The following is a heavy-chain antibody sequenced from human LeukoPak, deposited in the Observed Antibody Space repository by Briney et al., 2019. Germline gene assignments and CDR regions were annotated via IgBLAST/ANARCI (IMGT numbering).Heavy chain of an antibody. D-gene: IGHD6-19*01. Sequence: AGGSLRLSCAASGFTFSDYYMSWIRQAPGKGLEWVSYISSSGSTIYYADSVKGRFTISRDNAKNSLYLQMNSLRAEDTAVYYCARGRPSSGWYVNYFDYWGQGTLVTVSS. V-gene: IGHV3-11*01. CDR1: GFTFSDYY. CDR2: ISSSGSTI. J-gene: IGHJ4*02. CDR3: ARGRPSSGWYVNYFDY.